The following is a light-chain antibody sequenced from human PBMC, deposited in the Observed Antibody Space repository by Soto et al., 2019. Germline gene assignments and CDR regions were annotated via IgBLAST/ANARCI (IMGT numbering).Light chain of an antibody. V-gene: IGLV1-47*01. Sequence: QSVLTQTPSASGTPGQRVIISCSGSSSNIGSNYVYWYLQLPGTAPKLLISRDNERPSGVPDRFSGSKSGTSGSLAISGLRSEDEADYYCAAWDDSLSSPVFGGGTKLTVL. CDR2: RDN. J-gene: IGLJ2*01. CDR3: AAWDDSLSSPV. CDR1: SSNIGSNY.